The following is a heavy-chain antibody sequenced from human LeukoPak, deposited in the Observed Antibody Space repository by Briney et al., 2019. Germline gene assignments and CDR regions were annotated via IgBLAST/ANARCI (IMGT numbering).Heavy chain of an antibody. CDR3: ARAPGPLRGVVWYFDH. D-gene: IGHD3-10*01. CDR1: GFTFSSYA. CDR2: ISSNGGST. Sequence: PGGSLRLSFAASGFTFSSYAMHWVRQAPGKGLEYVSAISSNGGSTYYANSVKGRFTTSRDNSKNTLYLQMGSLRAEDMAVYYCARAPGPLRGVVWYFDHWGQGTLVTVSS. J-gene: IGHJ4*02. V-gene: IGHV3-64*01.